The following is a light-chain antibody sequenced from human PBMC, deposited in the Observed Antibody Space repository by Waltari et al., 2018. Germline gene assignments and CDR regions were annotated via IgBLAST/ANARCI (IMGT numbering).Light chain of an antibody. CDR1: SSNIGSNT. CDR3: AAWDDSLNGWV. Sequence: QSVLTQPPSASGTPGQRVTISCSGSSSNIGSNTVNWYQQLPATAPKLLIYSNNRRPSGVPGRFSGSKSGTSASLAISGLQSEDEADYYCAAWDDSLNGWVVGGGTKLTVL. V-gene: IGLV1-44*01. CDR2: SNN. J-gene: IGLJ3*02.